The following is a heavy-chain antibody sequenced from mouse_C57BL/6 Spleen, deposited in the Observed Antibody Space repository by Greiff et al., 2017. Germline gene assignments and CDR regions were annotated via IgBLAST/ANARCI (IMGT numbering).Heavy chain of an antibody. Sequence: EVNVVESGGDLVKPGGSLKLSCAASGFTFSSYGMSWVRQTPDKRLEWVATISSGGSYTYYPDSVKGRFTISRDNAKNTLYLQMSSLKSEDTAMYYCARQNWDVWGTGTTVTVSS. V-gene: IGHV5-6*01. J-gene: IGHJ1*03. CDR3: ARQNWDV. D-gene: IGHD4-1*01. CDR1: GFTFSSYG. CDR2: ISSGGSYT.